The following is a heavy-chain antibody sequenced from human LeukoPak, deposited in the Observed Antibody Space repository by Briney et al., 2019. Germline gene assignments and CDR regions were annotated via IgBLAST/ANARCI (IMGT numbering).Heavy chain of an antibody. CDR3: ARNQDTIVVVAATLDY. D-gene: IGHD2-15*01. Sequence: ASVKVSCKASGYTFTGYYMHWVRQAPGQGLEWMGWINPNSGGTNYAQKFQGRVTMTRDTSISTAYMELSRLRSDDTAVYYCARNQDTIVVVAATLDYWGQGTLVTVSS. CDR2: INPNSGGT. V-gene: IGHV1-2*02. CDR1: GYTFTGYY. J-gene: IGHJ4*02.